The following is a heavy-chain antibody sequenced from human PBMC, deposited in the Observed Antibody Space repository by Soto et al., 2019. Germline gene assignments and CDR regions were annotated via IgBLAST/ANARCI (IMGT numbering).Heavy chain of an antibody. J-gene: IGHJ6*02. D-gene: IGHD3-9*01. CDR1: GFTFSSYG. CDR2: IWYDGSNK. V-gene: IGHV3-33*01. Sequence: GGSLRLSCAASGFTFSSYGMHWVRQAPGKGLEWVAVIWYDGSNKYYADSVKGRFTISRDNSKNTLYLQMNSLRAEDTAVYYCARRYFDWLGGHYGMDVWGQGTTVTVSS. CDR3: ARRYFDWLGGHYGMDV.